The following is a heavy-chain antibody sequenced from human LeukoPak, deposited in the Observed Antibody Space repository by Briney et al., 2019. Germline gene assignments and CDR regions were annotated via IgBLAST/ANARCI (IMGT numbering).Heavy chain of an antibody. CDR1: GYTFTGNY. D-gene: IGHD5-18*01. CDR2: INPNNDGT. V-gene: IGHV1-2*02. CDR3: ARGDYRYGHDY. Sequence: ASMKVSGKASGYTFTGNYIHWIRQAPGQGLEWMGWINPNNDGTNYAQKFEGRVTMTRDTSISAAYMELSSLRSDDTAVYFCARGDYRYGHDYWGQGTLVTVSS. J-gene: IGHJ4*02.